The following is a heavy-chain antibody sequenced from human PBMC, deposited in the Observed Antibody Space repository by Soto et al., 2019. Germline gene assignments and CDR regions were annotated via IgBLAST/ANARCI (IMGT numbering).Heavy chain of an antibody. CDR3: AIIVIVPEASDY. D-gene: IGHD2-2*01. J-gene: IGHJ4*02. Sequence: TSETLSLTCAVSGFSISSGYYWGWIRQPPGKGLEWIGNFYHSGSTYYSPSLKSRVTISLDMSKNQLSLQLSSVTAADTAVYYCAIIVIVPEASDYWSQGTRVTVSS. CDR2: FYHSGST. CDR1: GFSISSGYY. V-gene: IGHV4-38-2*01.